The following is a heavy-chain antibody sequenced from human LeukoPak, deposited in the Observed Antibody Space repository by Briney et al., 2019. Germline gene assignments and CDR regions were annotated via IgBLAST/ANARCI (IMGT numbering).Heavy chain of an antibody. CDR1: GGSVSSGSYY. D-gene: IGHD3-22*01. J-gene: IGHJ6*02. CDR3: ARGRFYDTN. CDR2: IYYSGST. V-gene: IGHV4-61*01. Sequence: NPSETLSLTCTVSGGSVSSGSYYWNWIRQPPGKGLEWIGYIYYSGSTNYNPSLNSRVTISLDTSKNQFSLKLSSVTAADTAVFYCARGRFYDTNWGQGTTVTVSS.